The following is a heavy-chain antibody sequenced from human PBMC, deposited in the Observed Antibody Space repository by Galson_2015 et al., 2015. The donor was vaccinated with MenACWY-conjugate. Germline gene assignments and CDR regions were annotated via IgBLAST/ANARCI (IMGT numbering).Heavy chain of an antibody. D-gene: IGHD1-1*01. Sequence: SLRLSCAASGFTVSSNFMNWLRQAPGKGPEWVADIYWDGNTYYADSVRGRFTISRDKSKNTLYLQMNGLRVEDTAVYYCTREDNWAFHYWGRGTLVIVSS. J-gene: IGHJ4*02. CDR2: IYWDGNT. CDR1: GFTVSSNF. CDR3: TREDNWAFHY. V-gene: IGHV3-53*01.